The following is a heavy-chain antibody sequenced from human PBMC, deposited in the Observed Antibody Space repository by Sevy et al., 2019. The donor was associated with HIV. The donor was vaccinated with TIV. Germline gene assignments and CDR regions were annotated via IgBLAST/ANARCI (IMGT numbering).Heavy chain of an antibody. V-gene: IGHV1-2*06. CDR2: INPTSGGT. D-gene: IGHD6-19*01. CDR1: AYNFIGYY. J-gene: IGHJ5*02. CDR3: AGQTSGWYDWFDP. Sequence: ASVTVSCKASAYNFIGYYIHWVRQAPGQGLEWIGRINPTSGGTKYAHKFQGRVTVTIDMSVSTAYMELTRLTSDDTAIYYCAGQTSGWYDWFDPWGPGTLVTVSS.